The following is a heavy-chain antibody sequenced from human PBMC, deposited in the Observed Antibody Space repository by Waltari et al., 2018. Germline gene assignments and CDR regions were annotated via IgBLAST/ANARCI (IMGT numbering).Heavy chain of an antibody. CDR1: GFTFSSYA. D-gene: IGHD2-15*01. V-gene: IGHV3-23*01. CDR2: ISGSGGTS. J-gene: IGHJ6*02. Sequence: EVQLLESGGGLVQPGGSLRLSCAASGFTFSSYAMTWVRQAPWKGLEWVSAISGSGGTSYYADSVKGRFTISRDNSKNTLYLQMNSLRADDTAVYYCAKGCSGVTCNSGEWGMDVWGQGTTVTVSS. CDR3: AKGCSGVTCNSGEWGMDV.